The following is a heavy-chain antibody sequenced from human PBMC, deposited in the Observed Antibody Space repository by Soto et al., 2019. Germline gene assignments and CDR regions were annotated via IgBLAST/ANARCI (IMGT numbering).Heavy chain of an antibody. J-gene: IGHJ4*02. CDR2: INPDGNVG. Sequence: EVQLLGSGGGLVQPGGSLRLSCVGSGFTFSTYWMNWVRQAPGKGLEWVANINPDGNVGTYVDSVRGRFTTSRDNAKKSLYLQMNSLRANDTAVYFCAGWGGHDYNYGGQGIMVTVYS. V-gene: IGHV3-7*03. CDR3: AGWGGHDYNY. CDR1: GFTFSTYW. D-gene: IGHD4-4*01.